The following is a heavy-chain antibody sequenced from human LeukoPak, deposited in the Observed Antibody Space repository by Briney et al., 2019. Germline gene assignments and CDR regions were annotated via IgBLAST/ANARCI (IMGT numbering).Heavy chain of an antibody. CDR2: IYYGGST. J-gene: IGHJ5*02. CDR3: ARQVGYSSSSRWFDP. V-gene: IGHV4-39*01. CDR1: SGSISSGSYY. Sequence: KPSETLSLTCTVSSGSISSGSYYWAWVRQPPGKGLEWIVSIYYGGSTYYNPSLKSRVTISVDTSKNQFSLKVRSVTAADTSVYYCARQVGYSSSSRWFDPWGQGTLVTVSS. D-gene: IGHD6-6*01.